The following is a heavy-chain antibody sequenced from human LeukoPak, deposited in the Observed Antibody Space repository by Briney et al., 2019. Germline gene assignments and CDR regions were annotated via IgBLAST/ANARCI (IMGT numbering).Heavy chain of an antibody. J-gene: IGHJ4*02. CDR2: INNDGRTT. CDR1: GFSFSDYY. D-gene: IGHD1-1*01. Sequence: GGSLRLSCAASGFSFSDYYMPWDRHAPGKGRLWVSRINNDGRTTMYADSVKGRFTISSDNAENKLYLQMNSLRAEDTAVYYCARTRERGLYYFDYWGRGTLVTVSS. V-gene: IGHV3-74*03. CDR3: ARTRERGLYYFDY.